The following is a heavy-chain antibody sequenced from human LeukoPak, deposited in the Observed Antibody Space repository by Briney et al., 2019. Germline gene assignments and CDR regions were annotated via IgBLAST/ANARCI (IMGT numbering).Heavy chain of an antibody. D-gene: IGHD6-6*01. CDR2: ISSSSNYI. CDR1: GFTFSSYS. CDR3: ARGSSSGDY. V-gene: IGHV3-21*01. Sequence: GGSLRLSCAASGFTFSSYSMNWVRQAPGKGLEWVSSISSSSNYIYYADSVKGRFTISRDNAKNSLYLQMNSLRAEDTAVYYCARGSSSGDYWGQRSLVTVSS. J-gene: IGHJ4*02.